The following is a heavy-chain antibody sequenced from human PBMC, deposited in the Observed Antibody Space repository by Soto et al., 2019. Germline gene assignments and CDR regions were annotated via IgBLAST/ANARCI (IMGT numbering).Heavy chain of an antibody. Sequence: QVQLQQLGAGLLKPSETLSLTCAVYGGSFSGYYWSWIRQPPGKGLEWIGEINHSGSTNYNPSLKRRVTTSVDTSKTQFSLKLCSVTAADTAVYYCSRGLHLGELSLYMAYCGQGTLVTVSS. CDR1: GGSFSGYY. J-gene: IGHJ4*02. D-gene: IGHD3-16*02. CDR2: INHSGST. V-gene: IGHV4-34*01. CDR3: SRGLHLGELSLYMAY.